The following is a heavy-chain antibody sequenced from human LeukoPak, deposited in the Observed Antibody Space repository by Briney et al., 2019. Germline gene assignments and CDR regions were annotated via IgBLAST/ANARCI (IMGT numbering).Heavy chain of an antibody. CDR3: ARGYGTVDY. Sequence: SETLSLTCAVYGGSFSGYYWSWIRQPPGKGLEWIGEINHSGSTNYNPSLKSRVTISVDTSKNQFSLKLSSVTAADTAVYYCARGYGTVDYWGQGTLVTVSS. CDR2: INHSGST. V-gene: IGHV4-34*01. J-gene: IGHJ4*02. CDR1: GGSFSGYY. D-gene: IGHD4-17*01.